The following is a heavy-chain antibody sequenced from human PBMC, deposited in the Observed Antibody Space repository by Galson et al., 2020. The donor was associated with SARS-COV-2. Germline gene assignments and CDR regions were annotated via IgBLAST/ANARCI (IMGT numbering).Heavy chain of an antibody. J-gene: IGHJ4*02. CDR1: GGTISSNSYS. Sequence: SETLSLTCTVSGGTISSNSYSWGWNRQPQGKGLEWIGSFFYSGSTYYNPSLKRRVTISVDTSKNQFSLKLTSVTAADTAVYSCARDLGYTYGRQTIFDDWGQGTLVTVAS. V-gene: IGHV4-39*07. D-gene: IGHD5-18*01. CDR2: FFYSGST. CDR3: ARDLGYTYGRQTIFDD.